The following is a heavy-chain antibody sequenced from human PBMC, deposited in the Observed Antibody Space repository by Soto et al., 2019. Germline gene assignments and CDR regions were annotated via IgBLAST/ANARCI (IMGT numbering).Heavy chain of an antibody. CDR1: GFSFDGYA. J-gene: IGHJ5*02. D-gene: IGHD6-6*01. CDR3: VKASTYSSSQGWFDP. CDR2: ISWDSGNI. V-gene: IGHV3-9*01. Sequence: LRLSCAASGFSFDGYAMNWVRQPPGKGLEWVSGISWDSGNIDYADSVKGRFTISRDNAKNSLYLQMNSLRAEDTALYYCVKASTYSSSQGWFDPWGQGTMVTVSS.